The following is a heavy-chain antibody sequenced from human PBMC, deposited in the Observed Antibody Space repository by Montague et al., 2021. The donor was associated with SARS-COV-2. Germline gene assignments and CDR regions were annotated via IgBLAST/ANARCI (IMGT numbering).Heavy chain of an antibody. CDR3: AHRAGKWFGESRKYDFDD. J-gene: IGHJ4*02. Sequence: PALVKPTKTLTLTCTFSGFSLSTSGVGVGWFRKPPGKALEWLALIYWXDDNHYSPSLKSRLTITKDTSNNQVVLTMTNMDPVDTATYYCAHRAGKWFGESRKYDFDDWGQGTLVTVSS. D-gene: IGHD3-10*01. CDR2: IYWXDDN. CDR1: GFSLSTSGVG. V-gene: IGHV2-5*02.